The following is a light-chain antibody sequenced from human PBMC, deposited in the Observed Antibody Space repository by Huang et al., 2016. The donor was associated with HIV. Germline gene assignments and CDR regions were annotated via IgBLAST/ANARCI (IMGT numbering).Light chain of an antibody. Sequence: IQMTQSPSSLSASVGDRVTITCRASQDIGDSFAWYQQKPGNAPNLLLYAASRLISGVPSRFSGSGSGTDHTLTISSLQPGDFATYYCQQYYSPPYTFGQGTNLEIK. CDR2: AAS. V-gene: IGKV1-NL1*01. CDR3: QQYYSPPYT. CDR1: QDIGDS. J-gene: IGKJ2*01.